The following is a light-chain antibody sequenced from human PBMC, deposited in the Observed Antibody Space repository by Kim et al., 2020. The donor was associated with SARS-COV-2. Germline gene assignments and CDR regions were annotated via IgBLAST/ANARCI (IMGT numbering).Light chain of an antibody. CDR3: QSCDTTSWV. CDR1: SGSIASDY. J-gene: IGLJ3*02. CDR2: NNN. V-gene: IGLV6-57*03. Sequence: GKTVTISCTRSSGSIASDYVQWYQQRPGSAPTTVIYNNNQRPSGVPDRFSGSIDSSSNSASLTISGLKTEDEADYYCQSCDTTSWVYGGGTQLTVL.